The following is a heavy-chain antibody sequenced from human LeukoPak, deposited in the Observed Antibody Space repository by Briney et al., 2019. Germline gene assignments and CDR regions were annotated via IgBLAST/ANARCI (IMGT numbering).Heavy chain of an antibody. Sequence: PGGSLRLSCAASGFTFSSYSMNWVRQAPGKGLEWVSYITSISSTIYYADSVKGRFTISRDNAKNSLYLQMNSLRDEDTAVYYCARGGSCSSTTCSNWYFDLWGRGTLVTVSS. CDR1: GFTFSSYS. CDR3: ARGGSCSSTTCSNWYFDL. D-gene: IGHD2-2*01. CDR2: ITSISSTI. J-gene: IGHJ2*01. V-gene: IGHV3-48*02.